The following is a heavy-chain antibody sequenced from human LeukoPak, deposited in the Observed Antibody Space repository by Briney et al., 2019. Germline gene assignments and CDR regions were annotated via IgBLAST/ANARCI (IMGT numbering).Heavy chain of an antibody. V-gene: IGHV3-74*01. Sequence: GGSLRLSCTDFGSTFISSWMHWVRQAPGKGLLWVSLSKSDGTSTSYADSVKGRFTISRDNAKNTLYLQMDSLRAEDTGVYYCARDRFYIMDVWGQGTTVTVSS. CDR2: SKSDGTST. J-gene: IGHJ6*02. CDR3: ARDRFYIMDV. CDR1: GSTFISSW. D-gene: IGHD2/OR15-2a*01.